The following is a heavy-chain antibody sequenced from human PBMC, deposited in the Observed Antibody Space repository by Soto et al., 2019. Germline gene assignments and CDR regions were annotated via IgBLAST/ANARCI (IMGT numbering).Heavy chain of an antibody. V-gene: IGHV3-23*01. CDR1: GFTFRNSG. J-gene: IGHJ4*02. CDR2: ISDDAADT. Sequence: GGSLRLSCAASGFTFRNSGMSWVRQAPGKGLQWVSSISDDAADTYYADSVKGRFTISRDNSKNTLSLQMSSLRVEDTAIYYCAKPFSTYSLGKFDYWGQGALVTVSS. CDR3: AKPFSTYSLGKFDY. D-gene: IGHD5-18*01.